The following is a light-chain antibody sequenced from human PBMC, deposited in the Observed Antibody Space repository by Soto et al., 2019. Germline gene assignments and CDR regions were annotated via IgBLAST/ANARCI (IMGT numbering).Light chain of an antibody. Sequence: DIQMTQSPSTLSASVGDRVTITCRASQSISSWLAWYQQKPGKAPKLLIYKASSLGSGVPSRFSGSGSGTEFTLTISSLQPDDFATYYCQQYNSYSSTFGPGTKVDIK. CDR2: KAS. CDR1: QSISSW. CDR3: QQYNSYSST. J-gene: IGKJ3*01. V-gene: IGKV1-5*03.